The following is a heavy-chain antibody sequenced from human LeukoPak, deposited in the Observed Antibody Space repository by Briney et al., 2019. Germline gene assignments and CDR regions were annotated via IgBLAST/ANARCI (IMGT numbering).Heavy chain of an antibody. V-gene: IGHV4-30-2*01. Sequence: SETLSLTCTVSGGSISSGGYYWSWIRQPPGKGLEWIGYIYHSGSTYYNPSLKSRVTISVDRSKNQFSLKLSSVTAADTAVYYCAEGGMATIFDYWGQGTLVTVSS. J-gene: IGHJ4*02. CDR3: AEGGMATIFDY. CDR1: GGSISSGGYY. D-gene: IGHD5-24*01. CDR2: IYHSGST.